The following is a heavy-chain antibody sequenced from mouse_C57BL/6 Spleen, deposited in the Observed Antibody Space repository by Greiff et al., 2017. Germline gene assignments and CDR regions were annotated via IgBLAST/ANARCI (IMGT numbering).Heavy chain of an antibody. D-gene: IGHD2-10*01. CDR2: IYVGNGYT. J-gene: IGHJ1*03. V-gene: IGHV1-58*01. CDR1: GYTFTSYG. CDR3: ARTYYGNFEGYFDV. Sequence: VQLQQSGAELVRPGSSVKMSCTTSGYTFTSYGINWVKQRPGQGLEWIGYIYVGNGYTEYKEKFKGKATLTSDTSSSTDYMQLSSLTSEDSAIYFGARTYYGNFEGYFDVWGKGTTVTVSS.